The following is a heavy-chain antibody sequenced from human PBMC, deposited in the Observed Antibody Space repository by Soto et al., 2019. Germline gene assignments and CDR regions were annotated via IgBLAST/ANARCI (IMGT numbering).Heavy chain of an antibody. D-gene: IGHD2-2*01. CDR1: GFTFSSYS. CDR3: AREGCSSTSCYYYYYGMDV. Sequence: GGSLRLSCAASGFTFSSYSMNWVRQAPGKGLEWVSSISSSSSYIYYADSVKGRFTISRDNAKNSLYLQMNSLRAEDTAVYYCAREGCSSTSCYYYYYGMDVRGQGTTVTVSS. V-gene: IGHV3-21*01. J-gene: IGHJ6*02. CDR2: ISSSSSYI.